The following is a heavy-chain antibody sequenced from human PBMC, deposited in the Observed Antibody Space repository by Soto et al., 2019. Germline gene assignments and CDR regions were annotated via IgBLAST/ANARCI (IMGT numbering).Heavy chain of an antibody. Sequence: QVQLVQSGAEVKKPGASVKVSCKASGYTFTNYEMHWVRQAPGQRPEWMGWISAGNGNTKYSQKFQGRVTITRDTTATTAYMELRSLTSEDSALYFCARDQGYEFGSGSYHHGFDYWGQGTLVTFSS. J-gene: IGHJ4*02. CDR1: GYTFTNYE. CDR2: ISAGNGNT. D-gene: IGHD3-3*01. V-gene: IGHV1-3*01. CDR3: ARDQGYEFGSGSYHHGFDY.